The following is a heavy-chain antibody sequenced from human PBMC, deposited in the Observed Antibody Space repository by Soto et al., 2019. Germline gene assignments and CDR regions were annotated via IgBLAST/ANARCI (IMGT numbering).Heavy chain of an antibody. Sequence: GGSLRLSCAASGFTFSSYWMSWVRQAPGKGLEWVANIKEDGSEKYYVDSVKGRFTISRDNAKNSLYLQMNSLRAEDTAVYYCARDQLYYNDISGRPLNAFDVWGQGTMVTVSS. CDR1: GFTFSSYW. CDR3: ARDQLYYNDISGRPLNAFDV. CDR2: IKEDGSEK. V-gene: IGHV3-7*01. D-gene: IGHD3-22*01. J-gene: IGHJ3*01.